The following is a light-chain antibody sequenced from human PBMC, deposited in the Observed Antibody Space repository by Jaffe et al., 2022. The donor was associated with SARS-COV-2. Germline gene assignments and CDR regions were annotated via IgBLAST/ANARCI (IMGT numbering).Light chain of an antibody. CDR2: NNN. J-gene: IGLJ7*01. CDR1: SSNIGSNT. V-gene: IGLV1-44*01. Sequence: QSVLTQPPSASGTPGQRVTISCSGSSSNIGSNTVNWYQQLPGTAPKLLIYNNNQRPSGVPDRFSGSKSGTSASLAISGLQSEDEADYYCAAWDDSLNAAVFGGGTQLTVL. CDR3: AAWDDSLNAAV.